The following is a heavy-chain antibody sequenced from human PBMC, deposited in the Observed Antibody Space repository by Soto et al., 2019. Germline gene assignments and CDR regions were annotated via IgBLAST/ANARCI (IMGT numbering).Heavy chain of an antibody. D-gene: IGHD4-17*01. CDR3: ARGMTTVTTFDY. J-gene: IGHJ4*02. Sequence: QLQLQESGSGLVKPSQTLSLTCAVSGGSISSGGYSCNWIRQPPGKGLEWIGYIYHSGSTYYNPSLKSRVXXXVXRSKNQFSRKLSSVTAADTAVYYWARGMTTVTTFDYWGQGTLVTVSS. CDR2: IYHSGST. V-gene: IGHV4-30-2*01. CDR1: GGSISSGGYS.